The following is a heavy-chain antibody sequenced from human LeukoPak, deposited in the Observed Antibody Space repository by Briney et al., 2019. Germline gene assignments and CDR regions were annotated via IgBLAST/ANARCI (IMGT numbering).Heavy chain of an antibody. CDR2: IYDGGNA. V-gene: IGHV3-66*01. J-gene: IGHJ6*02. CDR3: ARGGYDMFF. Sequence: TGGSLRLSCGASGFTVSSSYMGWVRQAPGKGLEWVSGIYDGGNAYYGDSVKGRLIISRDNSKNTLYLQMSSLRAEVTAVYYCARGGYDMFFWGQGTTVTVSS. D-gene: IGHD3-22*01. CDR1: GFTVSSSY.